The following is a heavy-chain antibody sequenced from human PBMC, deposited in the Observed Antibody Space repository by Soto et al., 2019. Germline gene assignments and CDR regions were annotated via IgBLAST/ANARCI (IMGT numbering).Heavy chain of an antibody. CDR3: ARDKITGLFDY. CDR2: INHSGST. J-gene: IGHJ4*02. D-gene: IGHD2-8*02. CDR1: GGSFSGYY. V-gene: IGHV4-34*01. Sequence: PSETLXLTCAVYGGSFSGYYWTWIRQPPGTGPECIGEINHSGSTNYNPYLKSRVTISVDTSKNPFSLKLTSVTAADTAVYYCARDKITGLFDYWGKGTLVTVSS.